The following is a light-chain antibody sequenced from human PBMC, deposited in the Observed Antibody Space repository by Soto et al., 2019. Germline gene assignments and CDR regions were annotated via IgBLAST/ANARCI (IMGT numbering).Light chain of an antibody. CDR3: SSYTSSSTHV. CDR1: SSDVGAYTF. V-gene: IGLV2-14*03. CDR2: DVS. J-gene: IGLJ1*01. Sequence: QSALTQPASVSGSPGQSITISCTGTSSDVGAYTFVSWYQQHPDKVPKLMIFDVSRRPSGVSDRFSGSKSGNTASLTISGLQPEYESDYYCSSYTSSSTHVFGSGTQVTVL.